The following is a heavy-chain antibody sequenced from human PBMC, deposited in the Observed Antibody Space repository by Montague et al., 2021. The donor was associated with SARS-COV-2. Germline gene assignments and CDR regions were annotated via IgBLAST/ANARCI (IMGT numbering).Heavy chain of an antibody. CDR2: TYYRSKWYN. D-gene: IGHD2-2*01. J-gene: IGHJ4*02. CDR3: ARIPVGSKYYFDF. V-gene: IGHV6-1*01. CDR1: GDSVSSNIAT. Sequence: CAISGDSVSSNIATWNWIRQSPSRGREWLGRTYYRSKWYNDYAESVKSRITIDPDTSKHQFSLHLNSVTPEDTAVYYCARIPVGSKYYFDFWGQGTLVTVSS.